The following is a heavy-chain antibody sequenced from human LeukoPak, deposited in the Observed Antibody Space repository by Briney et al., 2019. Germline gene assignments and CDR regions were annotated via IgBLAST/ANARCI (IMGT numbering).Heavy chain of an antibody. V-gene: IGHV3-21*01. D-gene: IGHD1-26*01. J-gene: IGHJ6*03. CDR2: ISSSSSYI. CDR3: ARDPYSGAYYEGYYYYYMDV. CDR1: GFTFGSYS. Sequence: GGSLRLSCAASGFTFGSYSMNWVRQAPGKGLEWVSSISSSSSYIYYADSVKGRFTISRDNAKNSLYLQMNSLRAEDTAVYYCARDPYSGAYYEGYYYYYMDVWGKGTTVTVSS.